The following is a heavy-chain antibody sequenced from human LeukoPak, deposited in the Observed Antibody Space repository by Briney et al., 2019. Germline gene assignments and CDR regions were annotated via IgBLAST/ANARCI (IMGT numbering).Heavy chain of an antibody. CDR3: ARGRRPYYYDSSGFLSYYYSYGMDV. V-gene: IGHV3-13*01. CDR1: GFTFSSYD. CDR2: IGTAGDT. Sequence: PGGSLRLSCAASGFTFSSYDMHGVRQATGKGLEWVSAIGTAGDTYYPGSVEGRVTISRENAKNSVHLQMNSLGAGDTDVYYCARGRRPYYYDSSGFLSYYYSYGMDVGGQGTPVTVSS. J-gene: IGHJ6*02. D-gene: IGHD3-22*01.